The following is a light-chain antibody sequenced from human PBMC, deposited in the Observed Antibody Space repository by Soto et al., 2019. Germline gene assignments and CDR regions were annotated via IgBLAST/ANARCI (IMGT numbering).Light chain of an antibody. CDR2: AAS. J-gene: IGKJ4*01. CDR3: HQYGTSPRT. V-gene: IGKV3-20*01. Sequence: EIVLTQSPGTLSLSPGERATLSCRASQSVSSSYLGWYQQNPGQAPRLLIYAASTRATGIPDRFSGSGSGTDFTLTISRLEPGDFAVYYCHQYGTSPRTFGGGTKVEIK. CDR1: QSVSSSY.